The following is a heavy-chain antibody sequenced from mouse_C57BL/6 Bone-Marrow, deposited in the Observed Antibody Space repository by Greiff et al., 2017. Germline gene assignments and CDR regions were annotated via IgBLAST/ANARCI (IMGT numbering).Heavy chain of an antibody. D-gene: IGHD1-1*01. CDR2: IDPSDSET. CDR3: ARCPSITTVVATPYWYFDV. CDR1: GYTFTSYW. Sequence: QVQLQQPGAELVRPGSSVKLSCKASGYTFTSYWMHWVKQRPIQGLEWIGNIDPSDSETHYNQKFKDKATLTVDKSSSTAYMQLSSLTSEDSAVYYCARCPSITTVVATPYWYFDVWGTGTTVTVSS. V-gene: IGHV1-52*01. J-gene: IGHJ1*03.